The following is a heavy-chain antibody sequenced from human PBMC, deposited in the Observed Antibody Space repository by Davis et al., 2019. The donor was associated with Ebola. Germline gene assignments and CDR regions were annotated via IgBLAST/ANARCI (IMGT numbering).Heavy chain of an antibody. Sequence: PGGSLRLSCAASGFTFSNYWMNWVRQAPGRGLEWLTNIRQDGSAKSYVDSVRGRFAISRDNANNLLYLQMNSLRAEDTAVYYCAREDWVYDYWGQGTRVTVSS. CDR1: GFTFSNYW. CDR3: AREDWVYDY. D-gene: IGHD2-21*01. J-gene: IGHJ4*02. CDR2: IRQDGSAK. V-gene: IGHV3-7*03.